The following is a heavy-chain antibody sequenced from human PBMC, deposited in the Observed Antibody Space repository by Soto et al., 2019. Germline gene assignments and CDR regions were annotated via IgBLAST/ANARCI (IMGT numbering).Heavy chain of an antibody. V-gene: IGHV3-15*01. CDR3: TTSMDV. CDR2: IKSKTDGGTT. Sequence: EVQLVESGGGLVKPGGSLGLSCAASGFTFSNAWMSWVRQAPGKGLEWVGHIKSKTDGGTTDYAAPVKGRFTISRDDSKDTLYLQMNSLQTEDTSVYYCTTSMDVWGQGTTVPVSS. J-gene: IGHJ6*02. CDR1: GFTFSNAW.